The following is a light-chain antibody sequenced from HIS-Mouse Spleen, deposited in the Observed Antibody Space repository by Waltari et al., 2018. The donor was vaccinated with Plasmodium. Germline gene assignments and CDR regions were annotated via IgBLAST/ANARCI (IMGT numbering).Light chain of an antibody. J-gene: IGLJ3*02. CDR1: PLPKKY. CDR3: YSTDSSGNHRV. V-gene: IGLV3-10*01. Sequence: SYELTQPPSVSVSPGQTARITCSGDPLPKKYASWYPQKSGQAPVLVIYEDSKRPSGIPERFSGSSSGTMATLTISGAQVEDEADYYCYSTDSSGNHRVFGGGTKLTVL. CDR2: EDS.